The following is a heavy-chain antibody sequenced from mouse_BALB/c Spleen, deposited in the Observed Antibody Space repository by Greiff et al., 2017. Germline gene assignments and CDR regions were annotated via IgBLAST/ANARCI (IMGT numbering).Heavy chain of an antibody. CDR3: AKLGRGAWFAY. CDR1: GFTFSSFG. CDR2: ISSGSSTI. V-gene: IGHV5-17*02. D-gene: IGHD4-1*01. Sequence: EVKLVESGGGLVQPRGSRKLSCAASGFTFSSFGMHWVRQAPEKGLEWVAYISSGSSTIYYADTVKGRFTISRDNPKNTLFLQMTSLRSEDTAMYYCAKLGRGAWFAYWGQGTLVTVSA. J-gene: IGHJ3*01.